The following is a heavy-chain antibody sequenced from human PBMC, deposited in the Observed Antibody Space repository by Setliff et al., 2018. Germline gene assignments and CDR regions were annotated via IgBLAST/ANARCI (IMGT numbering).Heavy chain of an antibody. CDR2: ISNSGGST. Sequence: PSETLSLTCAVYGDSFSDYYWSWIRQPPGKGLEWVSAISNSGGSTYYADSVRGRFTISRDNAQNTLYLHMNSLRAEDTAVYYCARDPNGDYVGAFDPWGQGILVTVSS. J-gene: IGHJ5*02. CDR1: GDSFSDYY. CDR3: ARDPNGDYVGAFDP. D-gene: IGHD4-17*01. V-gene: IGHV3-23*01.